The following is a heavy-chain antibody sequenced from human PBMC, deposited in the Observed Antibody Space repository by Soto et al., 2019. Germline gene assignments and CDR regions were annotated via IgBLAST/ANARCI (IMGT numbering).Heavy chain of an antibody. J-gene: IGHJ5*02. CDR2: ISGSGGST. V-gene: IGHV3-23*01. CDR1: GFTFSSYA. CDR3: AKGAPTFWSGYPGWFDP. D-gene: IGHD3-3*01. Sequence: GGSLRLSCAASGFTFSSYAMSWVRQAPGKGLGWVSAISGSGGSTYYADSVKGRFTISRDNSKNTLYLQMNSLRAEDTAIYYCAKGAPTFWSGYPGWFDPWGQGTLVTVSS.